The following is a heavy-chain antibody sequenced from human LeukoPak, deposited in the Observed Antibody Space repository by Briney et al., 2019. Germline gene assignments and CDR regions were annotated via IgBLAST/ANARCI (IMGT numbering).Heavy chain of an antibody. Sequence: GGSLRLSCAASRFTLSTYWMSWVRQAPGKGLEWVAHIKQDGSQEYYVDSVKGRLTISRDSAKNSLYLQMNSLRAEDTAVYYCARGVPYDSWSGPHYSDYWGQGTLVTVSS. J-gene: IGHJ4*02. CDR2: IKQDGSQE. CDR1: RFTLSTYW. CDR3: ARGVPYDSWSGPHYSDY. D-gene: IGHD3-3*01. V-gene: IGHV3-7*01.